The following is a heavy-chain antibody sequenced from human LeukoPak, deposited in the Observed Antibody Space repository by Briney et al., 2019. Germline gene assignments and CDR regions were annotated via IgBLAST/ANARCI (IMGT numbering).Heavy chain of an antibody. D-gene: IGHD6-13*01. V-gene: IGHV3-11*06. Sequence: PGGSLRLSCAASGFSFSDHEMNWVRQAPGKGLEWVSYISSSSDYTNYADSVRGRFTISRDNAKNSLYLQMNSLRAEDTAVYYCARPPYSSSWDPGWFDPWGQGTLITVSS. J-gene: IGHJ5*02. CDR1: GFSFSDHE. CDR3: ARPPYSSSWDPGWFDP. CDR2: ISSSSDYT.